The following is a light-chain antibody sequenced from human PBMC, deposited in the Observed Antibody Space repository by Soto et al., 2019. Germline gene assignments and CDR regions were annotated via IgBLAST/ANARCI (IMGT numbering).Light chain of an antibody. CDR2: GAS. CDR3: QQYNNWPPT. CDR1: QSVNTN. V-gene: IGKV3-15*01. J-gene: IGKJ4*01. Sequence: VMSQPPVTLSVSPGEGATLSCRASQSVNTNFAWFQQQPGQAPRLLIFGASTRATGIPARFSGSGSDTEFTLTISSLQSEDFVVYYCQQYNNWPPTFGGGTNVEFK.